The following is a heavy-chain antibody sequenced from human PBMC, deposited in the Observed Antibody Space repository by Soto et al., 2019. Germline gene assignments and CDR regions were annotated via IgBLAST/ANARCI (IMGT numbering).Heavy chain of an antibody. J-gene: IGHJ3*02. D-gene: IGHD3-22*01. CDR3: ARDMGYYDSRGAAFDI. CDR1: GGTFSSYA. CDR2: IIPIFGTA. V-gene: IGHV1-69*01. Sequence: QVQLVQSGAEVKKPGSSVKVSCEASGGTFSSYAISWVRQAPGQGLEWMGGIIPIFGTANYAQKFQGRVTITEDESTSTAYMELSSLRSEDTAVYYCARDMGYYDSRGAAFDIWGQGTMVTVSS.